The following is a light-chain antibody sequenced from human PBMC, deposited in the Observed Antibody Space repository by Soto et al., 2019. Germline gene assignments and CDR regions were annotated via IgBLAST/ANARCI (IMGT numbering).Light chain of an antibody. V-gene: IGLV1-51*01. Sequence: QSVLTQPPSVSATPGQKVTISCSGSGSNLGRNYVSWYQQLPGTAPKLLIYDNVYRFSGIPARFSGSKSGTSATLAITGLQTGDEGGYYCGTWDNSLSAYVFGSGTKVTVL. CDR3: GTWDNSLSAYV. J-gene: IGLJ1*01. CDR1: GSNLGRNY. CDR2: DNV.